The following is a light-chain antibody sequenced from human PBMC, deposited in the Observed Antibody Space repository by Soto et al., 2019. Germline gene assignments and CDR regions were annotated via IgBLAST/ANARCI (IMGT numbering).Light chain of an antibody. CDR3: SSYTSSIS. V-gene: IGLV2-14*01. Sequence: QPALTQPASVSGSPGQSITISCTGTSSDAGGYNYVSWYQQHPGKAPKLMIYDVNTRPSGVSNRFSGSKSGNTASLTISGLQAEDEADYYCSSYTSSISFGGGTKLTVL. CDR2: DVN. J-gene: IGLJ2*01. CDR1: SSDAGGYNY.